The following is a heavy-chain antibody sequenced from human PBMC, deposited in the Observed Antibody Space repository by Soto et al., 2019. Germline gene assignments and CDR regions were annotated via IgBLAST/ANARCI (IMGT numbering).Heavy chain of an antibody. CDR3: ATTSPLYYDFWSGYYEDV. V-gene: IGHV3-23*01. J-gene: IGHJ6*02. D-gene: IGHD3-3*01. Sequence: SLRLSCAASGFTFSSYAMSWVRQAPGKGLEWVSAISGSGGSTYYADSVKGRFTISRDNSKNTLYLQMNSLRAEDTAVYYCATTSPLYYDFWSGYYEDVWGQGTTVTVSS. CDR1: GFTFSSYA. CDR2: ISGSGGST.